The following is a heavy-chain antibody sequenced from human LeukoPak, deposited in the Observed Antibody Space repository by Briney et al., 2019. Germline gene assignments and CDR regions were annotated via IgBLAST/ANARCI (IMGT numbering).Heavy chain of an antibody. CDR3: AKSRVRGVYYFDY. J-gene: IGHJ4*02. CDR1: GFTFRTYG. D-gene: IGHD3-10*02. V-gene: IGHV3-30*18. Sequence: PGRSLRLSCAASGFTFRTYGMNWVRQAPCKGLEWVAIISYDGSNEDYADSVKGRFTISRDNSKNTLYLQMNSLRAEDSAVYYCAKSRVRGVYYFDYWGQGTLVTVSS. CDR2: ISYDGSNE.